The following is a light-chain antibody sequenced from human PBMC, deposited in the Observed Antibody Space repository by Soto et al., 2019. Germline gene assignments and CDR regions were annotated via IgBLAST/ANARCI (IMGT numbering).Light chain of an antibody. CDR2: AAS. CDR3: QQTYSTPIT. CDR1: QSISSY. Sequence: DIQMTQSPSSLSASVGDIFTMTCXASQSISSYLNWYQQKPGKAPKLLIYAASSLQSGVPSRFSGSGSGTDFTLTISSLQPEDFATYYCQQTYSTPITFGQGTRLEIK. J-gene: IGKJ5*01. V-gene: IGKV1-39*01.